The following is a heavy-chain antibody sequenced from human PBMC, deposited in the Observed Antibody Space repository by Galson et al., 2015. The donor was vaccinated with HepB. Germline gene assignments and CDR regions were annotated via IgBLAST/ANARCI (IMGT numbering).Heavy chain of an antibody. CDR2: ISSSSSYI. CDR3: ARELGSNYYYYSGMDV. J-gene: IGHJ6*02. D-gene: IGHD6-13*01. CDR1: GSTFSSYS. Sequence: SLRLSCAASGSTFSSYSMNWVRQAPGKGLEWVSSISSSSSYIYYADSVKGRFTISRDNAKNSLYLQMNSLRAEDTAVYYCARELGSNYYYYSGMDVWGQGTTVTVSS. V-gene: IGHV3-21*01.